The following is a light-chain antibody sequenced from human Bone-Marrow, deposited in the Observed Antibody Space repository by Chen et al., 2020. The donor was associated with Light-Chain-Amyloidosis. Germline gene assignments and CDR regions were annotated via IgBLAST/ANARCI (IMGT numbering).Light chain of an antibody. CDR2: AAS. Sequence: DIQMTQSTSSLSASVGDRVTVTCRASQSLNTYLNWYQHKPGKAPKLLIYAASTLQSGVPSRFSGSGSGTDFTLTITNLQAEDFATYYCQQSYIAPYTFGQGTMLEIK. CDR3: QQSYIAPYT. V-gene: IGKV1-39*01. J-gene: IGKJ2*01. CDR1: QSLNTY.